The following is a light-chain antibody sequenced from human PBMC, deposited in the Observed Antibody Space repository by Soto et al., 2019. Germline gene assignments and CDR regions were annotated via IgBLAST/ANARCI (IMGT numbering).Light chain of an antibody. CDR2: KAS. J-gene: IGKJ5*01. CDR1: QSISSW. V-gene: IGKV1-5*03. CDR3: EEYNSYSIT. Sequence: DIQMTQSPSTLSGSVGDIVTIACQASQSISSWLSWYQQKTGKDPKLLIYKASSLESGVPSRFSGRGSGTDFTLQLSSLQPDDFATYYCEEYNSYSITFAQGTRLEIK.